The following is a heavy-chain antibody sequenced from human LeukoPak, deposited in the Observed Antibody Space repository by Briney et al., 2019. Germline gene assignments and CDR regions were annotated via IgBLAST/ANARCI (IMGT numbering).Heavy chain of an antibody. J-gene: IGHJ5*02. CDR3: ARVTTVTTLDWFDP. Sequence: SETLSLTCTVSGGSISSSSYYWGWIRQPPGKGLEWIGSIYYSGSTYYNPSLKSRVTISVDTSKNQFSLKLSSVTAADTAVYYCARVTTVTTLDWFDPWGQGTLVTVSS. CDR1: GGSISSSSYY. V-gene: IGHV4-39*01. D-gene: IGHD4-17*01. CDR2: IYYSGST.